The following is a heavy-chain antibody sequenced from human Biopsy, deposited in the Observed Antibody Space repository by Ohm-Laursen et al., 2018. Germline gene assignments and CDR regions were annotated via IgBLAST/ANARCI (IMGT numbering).Heavy chain of an antibody. J-gene: IGHJ4*02. D-gene: IGHD1-1*01. Sequence: GASVKVSCKVSGYTLTELSMHWVRQAPEKGLEWMGGFAPENGKTVYAQNFQARVSMTEDTSTDTAYMELRSLRSEDTAVYYCAADINVWNVNYWGQGTQVTVSS. V-gene: IGHV1-24*01. CDR1: GYTLTELS. CDR3: AADINVWNVNY. CDR2: FAPENGKT.